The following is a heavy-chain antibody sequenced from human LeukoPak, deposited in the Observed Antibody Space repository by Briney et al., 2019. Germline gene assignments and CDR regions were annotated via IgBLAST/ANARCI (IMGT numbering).Heavy chain of an antibody. CDR2: ISSSSSYI. J-gene: IGHJ4*02. Sequence: GGSLRLSCAASGFTFSSYSMNWVRQAPGPGLEWVSSISSSSSYIYYADSVKGRFTISRVNAKNSLYLQMNSLRADYKAVYDCARGGTSCCYFDYWGQGTLVTVSS. D-gene: IGHD2-2*01. V-gene: IGHV3-21*01. CDR3: ARGGTSCCYFDY. CDR1: GFTFSSYS.